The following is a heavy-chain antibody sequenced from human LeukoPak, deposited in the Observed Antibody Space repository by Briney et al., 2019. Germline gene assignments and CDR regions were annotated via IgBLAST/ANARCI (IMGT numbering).Heavy chain of an antibody. D-gene: IGHD2/OR15-2a*01. Sequence: SETLSLTCAVYGLSFSGYYWSWIRQPPGKGLEWMGEINHSGRNNYNPSLESGATITADTSKNHFSLMLRLRTAADTAVYYCASSTRGNYWGQGTLVTVSS. CDR1: GLSFSGYY. CDR3: ASSTRGNY. J-gene: IGHJ4*02. V-gene: IGHV4-34*01. CDR2: INHSGRN.